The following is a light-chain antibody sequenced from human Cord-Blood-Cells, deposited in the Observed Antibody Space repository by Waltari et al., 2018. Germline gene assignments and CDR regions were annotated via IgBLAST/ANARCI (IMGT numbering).Light chain of an antibody. CDR1: HGISSY. Sequence: IQLIQSPSSLSASVGDRVTITCRASHGISSYLAWYQQKPGKAPKLPIYAASTLQRGVPSRFSGSGSGTDFTLTISSLQPEDFATYYCQQLNSYLPLTFGGGTKVEIK. V-gene: IGKV1-9*01. CDR3: QQLNSYLPLT. CDR2: AAS. J-gene: IGKJ4*01.